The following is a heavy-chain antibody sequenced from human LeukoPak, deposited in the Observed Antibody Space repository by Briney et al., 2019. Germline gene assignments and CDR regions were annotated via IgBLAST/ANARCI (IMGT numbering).Heavy chain of an antibody. D-gene: IGHD1-20*01. CDR2: IYSGGST. CDR1: GFTVSSNY. Sequence: GGSLRLSCAASGFTVSSNYMSWVRQAPGKGLEWVSVIYSGGSTYYADSVKGRFTISRDNSKNTLYLQMNSLRAEDTAVYYCARSANWKVSYFDYWSQGTLVTVSS. V-gene: IGHV3-66*02. CDR3: ARSANWKVSYFDY. J-gene: IGHJ4*02.